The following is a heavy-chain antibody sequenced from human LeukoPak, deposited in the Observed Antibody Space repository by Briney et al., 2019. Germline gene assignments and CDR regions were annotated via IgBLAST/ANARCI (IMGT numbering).Heavy chain of an antibody. V-gene: IGHV4-39*01. CDR2: IYYSGRT. CDR3: ARQPAWRGAEAFDV. J-gene: IGHJ3*01. CDR1: GGPIRSGSYY. Sequence: PSETLSLTCTASGGPIRSGSYYWGWIRQPPGRGLEWIGSIYYSGRTYYNSSLKSRLTTAVDTSKNQFSLELTSVTAADTAVYYCARQPAWRGAEAFDVWGQGTTVIVSS. D-gene: IGHD3-3*01.